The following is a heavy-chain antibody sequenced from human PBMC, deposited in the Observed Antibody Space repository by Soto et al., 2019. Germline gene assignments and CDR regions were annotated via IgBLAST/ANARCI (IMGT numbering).Heavy chain of an antibody. CDR2: IYHSGST. CDR3: ARDRGYCSSTSCYPADNWFDP. CDR1: GGSISSGGYS. D-gene: IGHD2-2*01. J-gene: IGHJ5*02. V-gene: IGHV4-30-2*01. Sequence: SEPLSLTCAVSGGSISSGGYSWSWIRQPPGKGLEWIGYIYHSGSTYYNPSLKSRVTISVDRSKNQFSLKLSSVTAADTAVYYCARDRGYCSSTSCYPADNWFDPWGQGTLVTVSS.